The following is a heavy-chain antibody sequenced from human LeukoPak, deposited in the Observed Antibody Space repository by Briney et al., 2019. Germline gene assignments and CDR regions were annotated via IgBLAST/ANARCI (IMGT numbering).Heavy chain of an antibody. Sequence: SVKVSCKASGGTFSSYAISWVRQAPGQGLVWMGGIIPIFGTANYAQKFQGRVTITADESTSTAYMELSSLRSEDTAVYYCARDSTTTKYSSSSAGDYWGQGTLVTVSS. CDR3: ARDSTTTKYSSSSAGDY. J-gene: IGHJ4*02. CDR1: GGTFSSYA. CDR2: IIPIFGTA. D-gene: IGHD6-6*01. V-gene: IGHV1-69*13.